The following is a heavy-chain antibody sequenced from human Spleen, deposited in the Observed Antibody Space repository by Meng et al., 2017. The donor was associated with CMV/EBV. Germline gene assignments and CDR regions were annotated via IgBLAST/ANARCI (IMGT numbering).Heavy chain of an antibody. D-gene: IGHD2-2*01. V-gene: IGHV3-43*01. CDR1: FDDYT. CDR2: ISWDGGST. CDR3: AKDNVEYCSSTSCPNWFDP. Sequence: FDDYTMPWVRQAPGKGLEWVSLISWDGGSTYYADSVKGRFTISRDNSKNSLYLQMNSLRTEDTALYYCAKDNVEYCSSTSCPNWFDPWGQGTLVTVSS. J-gene: IGHJ5*02.